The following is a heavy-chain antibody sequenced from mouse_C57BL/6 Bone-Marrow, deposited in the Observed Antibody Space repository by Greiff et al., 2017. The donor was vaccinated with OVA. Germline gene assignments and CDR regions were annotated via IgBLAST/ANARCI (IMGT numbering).Heavy chain of an antibody. D-gene: IGHD2-4*01. Sequence: EVQRVESGGGLVKPGGSLKLSCAASGFTFSSYAMSWVRQTPEKRLEWVATISDGGSYTYYPDNVKGRFTISRDNAKNNLYLQMSHLKSEDTAMYYCARERDYDYVFAYWGQGTLVTVSA. V-gene: IGHV5-4*01. CDR3: ARERDYDYVFAY. CDR1: GFTFSSYA. J-gene: IGHJ3*01. CDR2: ISDGGSYT.